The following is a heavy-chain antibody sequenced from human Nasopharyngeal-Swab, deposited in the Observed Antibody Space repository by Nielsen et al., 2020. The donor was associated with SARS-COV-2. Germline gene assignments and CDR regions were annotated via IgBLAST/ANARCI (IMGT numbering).Heavy chain of an antibody. J-gene: IGHJ4*02. V-gene: IGHV3-23*01. CDR2: ISGSGGST. CDR3: AKDWDIDYVWGSYRYHPLFDY. Sequence: VRQAPGKGLEWVSAISGSGGSTYYADSVKGRFTISRDNSKNTLYLQMNSLRAEDTAVYYCAKDWDIDYVWGSYRYHPLFDYWGQGTLVTRLL. D-gene: IGHD3-16*02.